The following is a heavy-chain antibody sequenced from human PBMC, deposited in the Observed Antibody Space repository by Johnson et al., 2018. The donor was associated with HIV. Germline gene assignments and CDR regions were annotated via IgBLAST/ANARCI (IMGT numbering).Heavy chain of an antibody. V-gene: IGHV3-11*04. CDR2: ISSSGNTI. CDR1: GFTFRDYY. J-gene: IGHJ3*01. Sequence: QVQLVESGGGLVKPGGSLRLSCAASGFTFRDYYMIWIRQAPGKGLEWVSYISSSGNTIYYADSVKGRFTISRDNAKNPLYLQMNSLRAEDTAVYYCAGDMGTLAFDFWGQGTMVTVSS. CDR3: AGDMGTLAFDF. D-gene: IGHD2-15*01.